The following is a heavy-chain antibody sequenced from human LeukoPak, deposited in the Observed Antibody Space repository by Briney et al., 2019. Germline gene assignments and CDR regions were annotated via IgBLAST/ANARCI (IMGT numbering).Heavy chain of an antibody. D-gene: IGHD3-22*01. CDR1: GFTFSSYG. Sequence: GGSLGLSCAASGFTFSSYGMHWVRQAPGKGLEWVAVVSYDGSNKYYADSVKGRFTISRDNSKNTLYLQMNSLRAEDTAVYYSAKEGSYYDSSGYYHYFEYWGQGTLVTVSS. CDR3: AKEGSYYDSSGYYHYFEY. V-gene: IGHV3-30*18. CDR2: VSYDGSNK. J-gene: IGHJ4*02.